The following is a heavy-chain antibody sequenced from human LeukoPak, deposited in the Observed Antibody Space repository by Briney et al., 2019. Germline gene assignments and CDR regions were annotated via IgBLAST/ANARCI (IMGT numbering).Heavy chain of an antibody. D-gene: IGHD3-10*01. J-gene: IGHJ4*02. V-gene: IGHV4-34*01. Sequence: KPSETLSLTCAVYGGSFSGYYWSWIRQPPGKGLEWIGEINHSGSTNYNPSLKSRVTISVDTSKNQFSLKLSSVTAADTAVYYCARVYYYGSGSYYLDYWGQGTLVTVSS. CDR1: GGSFSGYY. CDR2: INHSGST. CDR3: ARVYYYGSGSYYLDY.